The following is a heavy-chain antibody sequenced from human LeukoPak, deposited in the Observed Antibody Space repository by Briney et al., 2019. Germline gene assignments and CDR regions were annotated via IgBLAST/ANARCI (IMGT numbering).Heavy chain of an antibody. Sequence: GGSLRLSCAACGFTFSSYAMSWVRQAPGKGLEWVSGTSGSGGSTYYAGSVKGRFTISRDNSKNTLYLQMNSLRVEDTAVHYCAKNGGSQCYSHLDSWGQGTLVTVSS. CDR3: AKNGGSQCYSHLDS. CDR1: GFTFSSYA. D-gene: IGHD2-15*01. CDR2: TSGSGGST. V-gene: IGHV3-23*01. J-gene: IGHJ4*02.